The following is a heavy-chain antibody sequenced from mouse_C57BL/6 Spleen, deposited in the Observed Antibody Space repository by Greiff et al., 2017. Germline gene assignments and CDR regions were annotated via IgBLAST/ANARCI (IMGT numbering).Heavy chain of an antibody. CDR1: GYTFTSYW. CDR3: ARYGSSYAMDY. V-gene: IGHV1-69*01. Sequence: VQLQQPGAELVMPGASVKLSCKASGYTFTSYWMHWVKQRPGQGLEWIGEIDPSDSYTNYNQKFKGKSTFTVAKSSSTAYMQLSSLTSEDSAVYYCARYGSSYAMDYWGQGTSVTVSS. CDR2: IDPSDSYT. D-gene: IGHD1-1*01. J-gene: IGHJ4*01.